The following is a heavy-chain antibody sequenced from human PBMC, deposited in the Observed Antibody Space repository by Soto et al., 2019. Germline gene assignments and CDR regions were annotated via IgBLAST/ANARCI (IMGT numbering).Heavy chain of an antibody. V-gene: IGHV4-4*07. D-gene: IGHD6-25*01. CDR3: GRACSAHNTRAFDP. CDR2: IYTSGNT. J-gene: IGHJ5*02. CDR1: GGSISNYY. Sequence: SETLSLTCTVSGGSISNYYWSWIRQPAGKGLEWIGHIYTSGNTNYNPSLKGRVTMSVDMSKNQFSLKLSSVAAADTAVYYCGRACSAHNTRAFDPWGQGTLVAVSS.